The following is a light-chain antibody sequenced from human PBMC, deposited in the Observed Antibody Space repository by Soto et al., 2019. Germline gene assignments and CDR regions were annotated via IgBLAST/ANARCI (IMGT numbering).Light chain of an antibody. CDR2: SAS. V-gene: IGKV1-27*01. CDR3: QDHYSGPPVA. CDR1: PGIDHS. Sequence: DTHMTQSPSPLSASVAAIVTITCRTSPGIDHSLAWYQQKPGKVPILLIYSASILQSGVPSRFSGSGSGAAFTLTIASLQPEDVATEYCQDHYSGPPVAFGPGTKVD. J-gene: IGKJ3*01.